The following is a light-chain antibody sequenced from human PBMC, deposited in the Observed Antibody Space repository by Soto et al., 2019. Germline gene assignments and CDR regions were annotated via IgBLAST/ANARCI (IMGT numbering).Light chain of an antibody. CDR1: QSISSY. CDR3: QQRNFWPIT. J-gene: IGKJ5*01. V-gene: IGKV3-11*01. Sequence: EIVLTPPPATLSLSPGARATLSCSASQSISSYLAWYQQKPGQAPRLLIYDASNRATGIPARFSGSGSGTDFILTISSLEPEDSAVYYCQQRNFWPITFGQGPRLEI. CDR2: DAS.